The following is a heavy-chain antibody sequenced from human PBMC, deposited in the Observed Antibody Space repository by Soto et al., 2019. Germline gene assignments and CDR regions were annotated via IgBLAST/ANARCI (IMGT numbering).Heavy chain of an antibody. CDR2: SQCSGGST. CDR1: GWLLRNYS. D-gene: IGHD3-9*01. J-gene: IGHJ6*02. Sequence: GAPIASLASSGWLLRNYSLILVLDAPGQGRGGVAASQCSGGSTYYADSVKGRFTISRDNSKNTQYLQMNSLRAEDTAVYYCAKARFPGADSGILNGSRLPLYYYYGMDLWGQGTTVNVSS. CDR3: AKARFPGADSGILNGSRLPLYYYYGMDL. V-gene: IGHV3-23*01.